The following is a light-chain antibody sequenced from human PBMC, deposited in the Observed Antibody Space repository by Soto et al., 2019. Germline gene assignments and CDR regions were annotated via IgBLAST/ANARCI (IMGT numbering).Light chain of an antibody. Sequence: DIQMTQSPSSLSASVGDRVTITCRASQIINTYLNWYQQKPGKVPKLLIFAASSLQSGGPSRFSGSGSGTDFTLTINSLLPEDFATYYCQQSYSSLYTFGQGTKLEIK. CDR3: QQSYSSLYT. J-gene: IGKJ2*01. CDR2: AAS. CDR1: QIINTY. V-gene: IGKV1-39*01.